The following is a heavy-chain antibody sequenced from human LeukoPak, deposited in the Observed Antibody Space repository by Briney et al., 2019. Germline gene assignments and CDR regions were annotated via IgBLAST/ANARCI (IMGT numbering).Heavy chain of an antibody. V-gene: IGHV4-61*08. CDR3: ARDRASSSPYYYYYGMDV. J-gene: IGHJ6*02. CDR2: IYYSGST. CDR1: GGSISSGGYY. D-gene: IGHD6-6*01. Sequence: SETLSLTCAVSGGSISSGGYYWSWIRQPPGKGLEWIGYIYYSGSTNYNPSLKSRVTISVDTSKNQFSLKLSSVTAADTAVYYCARDRASSSPYYYYYGMDVWGQGTTVTVSS.